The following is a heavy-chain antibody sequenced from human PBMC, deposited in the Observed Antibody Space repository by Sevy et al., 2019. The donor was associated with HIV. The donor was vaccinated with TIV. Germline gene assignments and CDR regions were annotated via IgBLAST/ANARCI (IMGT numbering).Heavy chain of an antibody. CDR2: FSFGCGKI. J-gene: IGHJ4*02. D-gene: IGHD3-10*01. V-gene: IGHV3-23*01. Sequence: GGSLRLSCAASGFTFSNYAMSWVRQAPGKGLEWVSTFSFGCGKINYADSVKGRFTISRDNSKNTLNLQMNSLRAEDTAIYYCAKPTSYVYGSSSDPLPSSRNDYWGQGTLVTVSS. CDR1: GFTFSNYA. CDR3: AKPTSYVYGSSSDPLPSSRNDY.